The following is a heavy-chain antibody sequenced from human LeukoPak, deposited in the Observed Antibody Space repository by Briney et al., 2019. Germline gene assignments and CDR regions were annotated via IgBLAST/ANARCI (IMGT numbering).Heavy chain of an antibody. V-gene: IGHV4-59*01. CDR1: GGSISSYY. Sequence: SETLSLTCTVSGGSISSYYWSWIRQPPGKGLEWIGYIYYSGSTNYNPSLKSRVTISVDTSKNQFSLKLSSVTAADTAVYYCARGITETTRLDDAFDIWGQGTMVTVSS. CDR3: ARGITETTRLDDAFDI. D-gene: IGHD1-7*01. CDR2: IYYSGST. J-gene: IGHJ3*02.